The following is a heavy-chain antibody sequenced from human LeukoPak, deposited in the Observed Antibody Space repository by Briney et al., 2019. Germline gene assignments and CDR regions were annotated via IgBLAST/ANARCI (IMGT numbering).Heavy chain of an antibody. D-gene: IGHD6-13*01. J-gene: IGHJ1*01. CDR1: GFTFSIHA. CDR3: AKACLVGAGTDFQH. CDR2: ISGSGGST. Sequence: PGGSLRLSCAASGFTFSIHAMSWVRQAPGKGLEWVSVISGSGGSTYYADSVKGRFTISRDNSKSTLYLQMNSLRAQDTAIYYCAKACLVGAGTDFQHWGQGTLVTVSS. V-gene: IGHV3-23*01.